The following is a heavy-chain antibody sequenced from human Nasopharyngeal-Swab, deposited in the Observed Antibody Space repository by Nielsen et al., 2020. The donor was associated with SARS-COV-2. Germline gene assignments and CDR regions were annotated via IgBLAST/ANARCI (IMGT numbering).Heavy chain of an antibody. CDR2: ISWYSGSI. CDR1: GFTFDDYA. Sequence: GGSLRLSCAASGFTFDDYAMHWVRQAPGKGLEWVSGISWYSGSIGYADSVKGRFTISRDNAKNSLYLQMNSLRAEDTALYYCAKTVKWAFDIWGQGTMVTVSS. V-gene: IGHV3-9*01. J-gene: IGHJ3*02. CDR3: AKTVKWAFDI. D-gene: IGHD1-26*01.